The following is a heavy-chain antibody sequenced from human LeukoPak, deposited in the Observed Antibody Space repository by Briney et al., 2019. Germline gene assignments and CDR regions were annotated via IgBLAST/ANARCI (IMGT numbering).Heavy chain of an antibody. CDR3: AKDMGY. J-gene: IGHJ4*02. Sequence: GGSLRLSCAASGFTFDDYAMHWVRQASGKGLEWVSGISWNSGSIGYADSVKGRFTISRDNAKNSLYLQMNSLRAEDTALYYCAKDMGYWGQGTLVTVSS. CDR2: ISWNSGSI. CDR1: GFTFDDYA. V-gene: IGHV3-9*01.